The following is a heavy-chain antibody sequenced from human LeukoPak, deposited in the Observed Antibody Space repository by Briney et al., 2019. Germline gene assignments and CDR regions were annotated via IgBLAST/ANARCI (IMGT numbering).Heavy chain of an antibody. Sequence: GASVKVSCKTSGYTFTEHFIHWVRQAPGQGLEWMGWINPKTSFTNYEEKFQGRVTITRDTSINTAFLDLRSLTSDDSAVYYCARDQSIYSSRGVDFWGQGTLLTVSS. V-gene: IGHV1-2*02. CDR3: ARDQSIYSSRGVDF. CDR2: INPKTSFT. J-gene: IGHJ4*02. D-gene: IGHD3-22*01. CDR1: GYTFTEHF.